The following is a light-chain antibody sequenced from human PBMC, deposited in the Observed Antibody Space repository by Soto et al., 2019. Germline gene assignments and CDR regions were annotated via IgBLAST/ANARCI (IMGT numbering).Light chain of an antibody. Sequence: EIVMTQSPATRSVSPGERATLSCRASQSVSTNVAWYQQKPGQAPGLLIYGASTRATGVPARFSGSVSETEFTLSISSLQSEDFAVYYCQQSNNWPYTFGQGTKLEIK. CDR1: QSVSTN. CDR3: QQSNNWPYT. V-gene: IGKV3-15*01. CDR2: GAS. J-gene: IGKJ2*01.